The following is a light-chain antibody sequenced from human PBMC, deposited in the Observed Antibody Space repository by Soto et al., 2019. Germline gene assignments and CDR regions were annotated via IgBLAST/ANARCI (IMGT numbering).Light chain of an antibody. Sequence: DIPMTQSPSTLSGSVGDRVTITCRASQTISSWLAWYQQKRGKAPKLLIYKASTLKSGVPSRFSGSGTGTELPLTISSLQTDVFATYYSQNYNSYSGAFGRGTKVDIK. CDR3: QNYNSYSGA. CDR1: QTISSW. CDR2: KAS. J-gene: IGKJ1*01. V-gene: IGKV1-5*03.